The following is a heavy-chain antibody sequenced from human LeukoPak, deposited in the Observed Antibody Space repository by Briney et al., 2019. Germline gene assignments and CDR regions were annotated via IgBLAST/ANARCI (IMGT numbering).Heavy chain of an antibody. CDR3: ARDPPKTQMAKNMKQNDY. V-gene: IGHV1-2*02. Sequence: AASVKVSCKASGYTFTGYYMHWVRQAPGQGLEWMGWINPNSGGTNYAQKFQGRVTMTRDTSISTAYMELSRLRSDDTAVYYCARDPPKTQMAKNMKQNDYWGRGTLVTVSS. D-gene: IGHD5-24*01. J-gene: IGHJ4*02. CDR1: GYTFTGYY. CDR2: INPNSGGT.